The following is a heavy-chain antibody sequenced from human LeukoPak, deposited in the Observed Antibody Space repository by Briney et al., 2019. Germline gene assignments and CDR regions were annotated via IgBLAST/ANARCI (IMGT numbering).Heavy chain of an antibody. CDR2: IIPIFGTA. CDR1: GGTFSSYA. D-gene: IGHD4-23*01. J-gene: IGHJ5*02. CDR3: ASADYGGNNWFDP. V-gene: IGHV1-69*05. Sequence: GSSVKVSCKASGGTFSSYAISWVRQAPGQGLEWMGGIIPIFGTANYAQKFQGRVTITTDGSTSTAYMELSSLRSEDTAVYYCASADYGGNNWFDPWGQGTLVTVSS.